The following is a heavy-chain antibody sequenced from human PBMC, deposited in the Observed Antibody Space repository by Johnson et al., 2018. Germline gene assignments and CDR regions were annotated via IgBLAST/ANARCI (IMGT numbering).Heavy chain of an antibody. CDR2: IYYSGST. CDR3: ARATVFGLYYMDV. D-gene: IGHD3-10*01. V-gene: IGHV4-59*01. Sequence: VQLVQSGPGLVKPSETLSLTCTVSGGSISSYYWSWIRQPPGKGLEWIGYIYYSGSTNYNPSLKSRVTISVDTSKNQFSLKLSSVTAADPAVYYCARATVFGLYYMDVWGKGTTVTVSS. J-gene: IGHJ6*03. CDR1: GGSISSYY.